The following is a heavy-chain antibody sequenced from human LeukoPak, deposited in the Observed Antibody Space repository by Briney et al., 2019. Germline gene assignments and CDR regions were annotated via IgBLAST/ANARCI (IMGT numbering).Heavy chain of an antibody. CDR3: GRQSGSYAL. CDR2: IYFSGST. V-gene: IGHV4-39*07. CDR1: GGSISTNTYY. D-gene: IGHD1-26*01. Sequence: SETLSLTCTVSGGSISTNTYYWGWIRQPPGKGLEWIGNIYFSGSTNYNPSLKSRVTISLDTSKNQLSLRLSSVTAADTAVYYCGRQSGSYALWGQGTLVTVSS. J-gene: IGHJ4*02.